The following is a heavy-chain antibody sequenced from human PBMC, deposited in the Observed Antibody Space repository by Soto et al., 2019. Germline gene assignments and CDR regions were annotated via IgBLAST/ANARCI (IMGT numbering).Heavy chain of an antibody. CDR2: IYYSGST. V-gene: IGHV4-31*03. CDR3: AREHYYYGSGRPHAFDI. CDR1: GGSISSGGYY. Sequence: SETLSLTCTVSGGSISSGGYYWSWIRQHPGKGLEWIGYIYYSGSTYYNPSLKSRVTISVDTSKNQFSLKLSSVTAADTAVYYCAREHYYYGSGRPHAFDIWGQGTMVTVSS. J-gene: IGHJ3*02. D-gene: IGHD3-10*01.